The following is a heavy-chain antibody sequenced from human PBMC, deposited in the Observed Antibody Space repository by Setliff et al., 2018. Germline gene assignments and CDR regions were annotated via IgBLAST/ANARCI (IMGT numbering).Heavy chain of an antibody. CDR1: GFTFSNYG. V-gene: IGHV3-48*01. J-gene: IGHJ6*03. CDR3: AMLALTGYDTSGYYYALDYYYYMDV. D-gene: IGHD3-22*01. Sequence: GESLKISCVTSGFTFSNYGMTWVRRAPGKGLEWISYISTSSTIIYYADSVKGRFTISRDNANHSLHLQMNSLRAEDTAVYFCAMLALTGYDTSGYYYALDYYYYMDVWGKGTTVTVSS. CDR2: ISTSSTII.